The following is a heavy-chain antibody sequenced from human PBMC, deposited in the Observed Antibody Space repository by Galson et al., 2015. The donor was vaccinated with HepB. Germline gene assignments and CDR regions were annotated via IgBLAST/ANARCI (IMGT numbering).Heavy chain of an antibody. CDR2: IIPIFGTA. CDR3: ARVHSSGWLFFDY. CDR1: GGTFSTSA. D-gene: IGHD6-19*01. Sequence: SVKVSCKASGGTFSTSAISWVRQAPGEGLEWMGGIIPIFGTANYAQKFQGRVTITADDSTSTVYMELSSLRSEDTAVYYCARVHSSGWLFFDYWGQGTLVTVSS. V-gene: IGHV1-69*13. J-gene: IGHJ4*02.